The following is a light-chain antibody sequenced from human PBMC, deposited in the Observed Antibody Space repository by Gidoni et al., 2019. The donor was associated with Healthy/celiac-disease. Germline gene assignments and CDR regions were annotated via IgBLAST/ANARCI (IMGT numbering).Light chain of an antibody. CDR1: SSDVGGYNY. CDR3: SSYTSSSTLRV. Sequence: QSALTQPASVSGSPGQSITISCTGTSSDVGGYNYVSWYQQHPAKAPNLMIYDVSNRPSGVSNRFSGSKSGNTASLTISGLQAEDEADYYCSSYTSSSTLRVFGGGTKLTV. V-gene: IGLV2-14*03. J-gene: IGLJ2*01. CDR2: DVS.